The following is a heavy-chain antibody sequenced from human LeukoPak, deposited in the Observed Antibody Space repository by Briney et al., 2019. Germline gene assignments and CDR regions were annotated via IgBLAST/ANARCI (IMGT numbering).Heavy chain of an antibody. CDR2: IYYSGST. V-gene: IGHV4-39*07. Sequence: SETLSLTCTVSGGSISSSSYYWGWIRQSPGKGLEWIGSIYYSGSTYYNPSLKSRVTISVDTSKNQLSLKLSSVTAADTAVYYCARVQLWLPLDDYWGQGTLVTVSS. J-gene: IGHJ4*02. CDR1: GGSISSSSYY. D-gene: IGHD5-18*01. CDR3: ARVQLWLPLDDY.